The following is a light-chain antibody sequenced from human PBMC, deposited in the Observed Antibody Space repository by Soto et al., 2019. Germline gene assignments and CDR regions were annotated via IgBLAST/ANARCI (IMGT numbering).Light chain of an antibody. CDR3: HQYDNAPFT. CDR2: GAS. V-gene: IGKV3-20*01. Sequence: EIVLTQSPVTLSLSPGEIATLSCRASQSLSSNYLAWYQQRPGQPPRLLVYGASSRATGIPDRFSGSGFGTDFALTISRLEPEDSAVYYCHQYDNAPFTFGPGTKVDIK. CDR1: QSLSSNY. J-gene: IGKJ3*01.